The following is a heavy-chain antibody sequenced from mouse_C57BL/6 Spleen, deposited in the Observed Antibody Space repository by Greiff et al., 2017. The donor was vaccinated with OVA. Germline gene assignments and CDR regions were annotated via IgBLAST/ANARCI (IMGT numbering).Heavy chain of an antibody. CDR2: IWRGGST. D-gene: IGHD2-4*01. J-gene: IGHJ2*01. V-gene: IGHV2-5*01. CDR1: GFSLTSYG. Sequence: VQLQQSGPGLVQPSQSLSITCTVSGFSLTSYGVHWVRQSPGKGLEWLGVIWRGGSTDYNAAFMSRLSLTKDNSKSQVFFKMNSLQADDTAIYYCAKEKGLRFDYWGQGTTRTVSS. CDR3: AKEKGLRFDY.